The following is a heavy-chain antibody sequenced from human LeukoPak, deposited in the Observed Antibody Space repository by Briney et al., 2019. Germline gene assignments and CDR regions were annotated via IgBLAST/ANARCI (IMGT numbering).Heavy chain of an antibody. V-gene: IGHV3-30*04. J-gene: IGHJ4*02. CDR3: ARDLPDKMTRAVEY. CDR2: ISFDGSNK. CDR1: GFTFSSYA. D-gene: IGHD4-11*01. Sequence: GGSLRLSCAASGFTFSSYAMHWVRQAPGKGLEWVAVISFDGSNKYYADSVKGRFTISRDNSKNTLYVQMNSLRAEDTAVYYCARDLPDKMTRAVEYWGQGTLVIVSS.